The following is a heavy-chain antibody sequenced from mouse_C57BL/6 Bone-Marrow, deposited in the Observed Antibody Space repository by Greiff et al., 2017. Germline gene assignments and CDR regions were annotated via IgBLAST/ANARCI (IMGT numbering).Heavy chain of an antibody. CDR3: ARDGDIYYGNYYFDY. V-gene: IGHV1-82*01. CDR1: GYAFSSSW. J-gene: IGHJ2*01. Sequence: QVQLQQSGPELVKPGASVKISCKASGYAFSSSWMNWVKQRPGKGLEWIGRIYPGDGDTNYNGKFKGKATLTADKSSSTAYLQLISLTSEDSAVYFCARDGDIYYGNYYFDYWGQGTTLTVSS. D-gene: IGHD2-1*01. CDR2: IYPGDGDT.